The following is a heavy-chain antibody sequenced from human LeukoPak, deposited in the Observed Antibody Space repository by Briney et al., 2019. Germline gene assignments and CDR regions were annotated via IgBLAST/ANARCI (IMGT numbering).Heavy chain of an antibody. J-gene: IGHJ4*02. D-gene: IGHD6-13*01. Sequence: GGSLRLSCAASGFTFSSYAMSWVRQAPGKGLEWVSGITWNSGNIGYADSVKGRFAVSRDNAKNSLYLQMNSLRAEDTALYYCAKVGGGPSSWYDYWGQGTLVTVSS. V-gene: IGHV3-9*01. CDR3: AKVGGGPSSWYDY. CDR1: GFTFSSYA. CDR2: ITWNSGNI.